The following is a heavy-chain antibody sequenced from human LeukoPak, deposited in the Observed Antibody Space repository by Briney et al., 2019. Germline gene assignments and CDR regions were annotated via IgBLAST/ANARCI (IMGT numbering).Heavy chain of an antibody. CDR2: FDPEDGET. CDR3: ARARYYYGSGLNWFDP. V-gene: IGHV1-24*01. CDR1: GYILTELS. Sequence: EASVKVSCKVSGYILTELSMHWVRQAPGKGLEWMGSFDPEDGETLYAQKFQGRVTMTRDTSISTAYMELSRLRSDDTAVYYCARARYYYGSGLNWFDPWGQGTLVTVSS. J-gene: IGHJ5*02. D-gene: IGHD3-10*01.